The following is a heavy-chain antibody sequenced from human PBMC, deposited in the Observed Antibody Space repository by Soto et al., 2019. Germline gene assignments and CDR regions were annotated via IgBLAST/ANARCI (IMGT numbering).Heavy chain of an antibody. Sequence: QVQLQESGPGLVKPSGTLSLTCAVSGGSISSSNWWSWVLQPPGKGLEWIGEIYHSGSTNYNPSLKRRVTISVEKSINQLAPKLSSVTAAHTAVYWWARGLITLSPLDYWGQGTLVTVSS. D-gene: IGHD3-16*02. CDR2: IYHSGST. CDR3: ARGLITLSPLDY. V-gene: IGHV4-4*01. CDR1: GGSISSSNW. J-gene: IGHJ4*02.